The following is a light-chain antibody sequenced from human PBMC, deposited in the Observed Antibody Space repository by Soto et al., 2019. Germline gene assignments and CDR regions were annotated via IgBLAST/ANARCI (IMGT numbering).Light chain of an antibody. V-gene: IGLV1-47*01. CDR1: SSNIGSNY. J-gene: IGLJ2*01. CDR3: AAWDDSLSGPV. Sequence: QSVLTQPPSASGTPGLRVTISCSGTSSNIGSNYVYWYQQLPGTAPKLLIYRSNQRPSGVPDRFSGSKSGTSASLDISGLRSEDEADYYCAAWDDSLSGPVFGGGTKLTVL. CDR2: RSN.